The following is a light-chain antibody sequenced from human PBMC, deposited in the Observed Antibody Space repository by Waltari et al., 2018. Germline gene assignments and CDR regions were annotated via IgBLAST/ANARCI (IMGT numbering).Light chain of an antibody. CDR2: KVF. CDR1: QSLVHSDGKTY. J-gene: IGKJ1*01. CDR3: MQATQWPLT. Sequence: DVVMTQSPLSLPVTLGQSATISCRSSQSLVHSDGKTYLNWFQQRPGQSPRRLIYKVFNRDSGVPDRFSGSGSGTDFTLKISRVEAEDVGTYYCMQATQWPLTFGQGTKVEIK. V-gene: IGKV2-30*02.